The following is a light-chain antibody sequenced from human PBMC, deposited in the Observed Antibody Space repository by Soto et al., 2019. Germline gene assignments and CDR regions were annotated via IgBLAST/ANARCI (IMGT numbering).Light chain of an antibody. CDR2: GAS. CDR1: QSISSSY. CDR3: QQYGNSPQT. J-gene: IGKJ1*01. Sequence: ESVLTQSPGTLSLSTGERATLSFRASQSISSSYLAWYQQKPGQAPRLLIYGASNRATDIPDRFSGSGSGTDFTLTISRLEPEDFAVYYCQQYGNSPQTFGQGTKVDIK. V-gene: IGKV3-20*01.